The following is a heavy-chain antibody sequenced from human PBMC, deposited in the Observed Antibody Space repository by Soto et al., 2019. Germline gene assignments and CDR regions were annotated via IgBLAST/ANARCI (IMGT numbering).Heavy chain of an antibody. J-gene: IGHJ6*03. CDR3: ARRKLWFGDYYYMDV. CDR1: GYTFTSYG. D-gene: IGHD3-10*01. Sequence: ASVKVSCKASGYTFTSYGISWVRQAPGQGLEWMGWISAYNGNTNYAQKLQGRVTMTTDTSTSTAYKELRSLRSDDTAVYYCARRKLWFGDYYYMDVWGKGTTVTVSS. V-gene: IGHV1-18*01. CDR2: ISAYNGNT.